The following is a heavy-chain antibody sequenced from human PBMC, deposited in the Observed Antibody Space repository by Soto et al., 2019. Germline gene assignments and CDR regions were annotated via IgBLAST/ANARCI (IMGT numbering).Heavy chain of an antibody. D-gene: IGHD3-22*01. CDR2: ISSSGGST. CDR1: GFTFSSYA. Sequence: EVQLLESGGDLIQPGGSLRLSCAASGFTFSSYAMSWVRQAPGTGLGWVSSISSSGGSTFYADSVKGRFTISRDNSRNTLYLQMNSLRSEDTAIFYCAKYQPMTQPRPYFDYWRQGTLVTVSS. CDR3: AKYQPMTQPRPYFDY. J-gene: IGHJ4*02. V-gene: IGHV3-23*01.